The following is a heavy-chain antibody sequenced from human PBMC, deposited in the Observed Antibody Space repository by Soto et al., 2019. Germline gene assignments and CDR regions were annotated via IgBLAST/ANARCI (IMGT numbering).Heavy chain of an antibody. CDR3: ARGRVTIVGVVETDY. V-gene: IGHV4-59*12. CDR1: GGSMTNYY. J-gene: IGHJ4*02. Sequence: PSETLSLTCTVSGGSMTNYYWSWIRQSPGKGLEWIGYIYYSGTTNYNPSLKSRLTMSIDTSKNQFSLKLSSVTAADTAVYYCARGRVTIVGVVETDYWGQGTLLTVSS. D-gene: IGHD3-3*01. CDR2: IYYSGTT.